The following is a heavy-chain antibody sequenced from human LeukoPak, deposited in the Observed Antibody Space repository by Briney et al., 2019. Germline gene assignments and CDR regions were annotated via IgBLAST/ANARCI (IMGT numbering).Heavy chain of an antibody. V-gene: IGHV3-30*18. Sequence: GGSLRLSCAASGFTFSSYGMHWVRQAPGKGLEWVAVILYDGSNKYYADSVKGRFTISRDNSKNTLYLQMNSLRAEDTAVYYCAKNYGSGSYSVDYWGRGTLVTVSS. J-gene: IGHJ4*02. CDR1: GFTFSSYG. D-gene: IGHD3-10*01. CDR2: ILYDGSNK. CDR3: AKNYGSGSYSVDY.